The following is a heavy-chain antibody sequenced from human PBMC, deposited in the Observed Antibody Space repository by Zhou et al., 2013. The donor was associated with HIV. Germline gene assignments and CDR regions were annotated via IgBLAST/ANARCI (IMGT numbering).Heavy chain of an antibody. CDR1: GYAFSNYD. D-gene: IGHD2-21*01. CDR3: ARHRRYGDNSYAFDI. J-gene: IGHJ3*02. Sequence: QVQLVQSGAEVKEPGASVKVSCKASGYAFSNYDINWVRQATGQGLEWMGWMNPRSGNTGYAQKFQGRVTVTRNTSINTAYMELSSLRSEDTGVYYCARHRRYGDNSYAFDIWGQGTMVTVSS. CDR2: MNPRSGNT. V-gene: IGHV1-8*03.